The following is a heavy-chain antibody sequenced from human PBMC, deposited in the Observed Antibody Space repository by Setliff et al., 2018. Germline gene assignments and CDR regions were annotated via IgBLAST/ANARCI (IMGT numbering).Heavy chain of an antibody. CDR1: GGTFRSDG. J-gene: IGHJ4*02. CDR3: AKDGPCGGDCSLAGGYLYS. D-gene: IGHD2-21*01. V-gene: IGHV1-69*13. Sequence: SVKVSCKASGGTFRSDGFNWVRQAPGQGLEWMGRIIPVFRTAKYAPKFQGRVTITADESTTTAYMELNSLRSEDTALYYCAKDGPCGGDCSLAGGYLYSWGQGTLVTVSS. CDR2: IIPVFRTA.